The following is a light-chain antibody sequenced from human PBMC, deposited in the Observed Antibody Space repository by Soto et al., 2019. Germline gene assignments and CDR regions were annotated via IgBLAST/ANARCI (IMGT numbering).Light chain of an antibody. Sequence: QAVVTQESSLTVSPGGTVTLTCASSTEAVTSDSSANWFQQKPGQPPRSLIYGTDKKHSWTPVRFSGSLLGGKAALTLSGVQPDDEADYYCLLYYNGAVVFGGGTKLTVL. J-gene: IGLJ2*01. V-gene: IGLV7-43*01. CDR3: LLYYNGAVV. CDR2: GTD. CDR1: TEAVTSDSS.